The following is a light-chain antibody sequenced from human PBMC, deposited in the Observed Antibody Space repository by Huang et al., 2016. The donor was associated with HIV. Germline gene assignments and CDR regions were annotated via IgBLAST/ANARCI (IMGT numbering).Light chain of an antibody. V-gene: IGKV3-11*01. J-gene: IGKJ2*01. Sequence: EVVLTQSPATLSLSPGERATLSCRASQSVTNFLAWYQQKPGQPPRLLIYDASTRATGIPPRFSGSGSGTDFTLTISSREPEDCAVYYCQQRNDWPPYTFGQGTRLEIK. CDR3: QQRNDWPPYT. CDR2: DAS. CDR1: QSVTNF.